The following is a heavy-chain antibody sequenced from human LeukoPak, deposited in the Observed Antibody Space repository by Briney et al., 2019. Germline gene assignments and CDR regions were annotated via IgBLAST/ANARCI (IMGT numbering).Heavy chain of an antibody. CDR3: ARGLTGVDY. CDR1: GFTFSSYA. CDR2: ITGSGGRT. V-gene: IGHV3-23*01. D-gene: IGHD7-27*01. Sequence: GGSLRLSCAASGFTFSSYAMNWVRQAPGKGLEWVSAITGSGGRTYYADSVKGRFTISRDNAENSLYLQMNSLRAEDTALYYCARGLTGVDYWGQGAQVTVSS. J-gene: IGHJ4*02.